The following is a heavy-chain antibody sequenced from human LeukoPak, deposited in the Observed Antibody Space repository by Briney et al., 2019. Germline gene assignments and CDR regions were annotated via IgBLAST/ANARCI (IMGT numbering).Heavy chain of an antibody. CDR3: ARGGGSSSAYFDY. D-gene: IGHD6-6*01. V-gene: IGHV3-11*06. Sequence: GGSLRLSCAASGFTFSDYYMTWIRQAPGKGLEWVSYISSSSSYTNYADSVKGRLTISRDNAKNSLYVQMNSLRAEDTAVYYCARGGGSSSAYFDYRGQGTLVTVSS. J-gene: IGHJ4*02. CDR2: ISSSSSYT. CDR1: GFTFSDYY.